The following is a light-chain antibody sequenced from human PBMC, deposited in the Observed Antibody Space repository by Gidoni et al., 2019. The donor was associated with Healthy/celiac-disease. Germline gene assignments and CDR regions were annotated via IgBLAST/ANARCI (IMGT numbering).Light chain of an antibody. Sequence: VLTHPHSASGTPGQRVTISCSGSSSNIGSNYVYWYQQLPGTAPKLLIYSNNQRPSGVPDRFSGSKSGTSASLAISGLRSEDEADYYCAAWDDSLSGRVFGGGTKLTVL. CDR3: AAWDDSLSGRV. CDR2: SNN. J-gene: IGLJ3*02. V-gene: IGLV1-47*02. CDR1: SSNIGSNY.